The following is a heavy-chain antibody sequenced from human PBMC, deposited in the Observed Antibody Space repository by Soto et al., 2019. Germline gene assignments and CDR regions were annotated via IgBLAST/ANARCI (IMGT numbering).Heavy chain of an antibody. CDR1: GDSISSPLYY. J-gene: IGHJ1*01. CDR3: PRERKQNLDKLRCN. CDR2: IYYTGNN. V-gene: IGHV4-30-4*01. D-gene: IGHD2-15*01. Sequence: SETLSLTCTVSGDSISSPLYYWTWIRQPPGKGLEWVGYIYYTGNNFYNPALKSRVAMSVDPSTNQFSLKLASVTDADTAVYFCPRERKQNLDKLRCNWG.